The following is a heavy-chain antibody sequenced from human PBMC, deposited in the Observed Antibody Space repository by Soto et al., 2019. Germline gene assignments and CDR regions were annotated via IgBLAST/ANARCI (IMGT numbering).Heavy chain of an antibody. V-gene: IGHV1-3*01. J-gene: IGHJ6*03. CDR3: ATSLKTVYYMDV. CDR1: GYTFTNYG. Sequence: ASVKVSCKASGYTFTNYGITWVRQAPGQGLEWMGWINAGNGNTKYSQKFQGRVTISRDTSASTAYVELSSLTYEDTAVYYCATSLKTVYYMDVWVKGATVTVSS. CDR2: INAGNGNT.